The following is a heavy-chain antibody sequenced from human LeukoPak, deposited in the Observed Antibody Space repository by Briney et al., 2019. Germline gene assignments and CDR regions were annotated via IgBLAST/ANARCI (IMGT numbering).Heavy chain of an antibody. CDR3: ARQDGGNSGGY. CDR2: IYHSGST. Sequence: ASETLSLTCAVSGYSISSGYYWGWIRQPPGKGLEWIGSIYHSGSTYYNPSLKSRVTISVDTSKNQFSLKLSPVTAADTAVYYCARQDGGNSGGYWGQGPLVTVSS. J-gene: IGHJ4*02. D-gene: IGHD4-23*01. CDR1: GYSISSGYY. V-gene: IGHV4-38-2*01.